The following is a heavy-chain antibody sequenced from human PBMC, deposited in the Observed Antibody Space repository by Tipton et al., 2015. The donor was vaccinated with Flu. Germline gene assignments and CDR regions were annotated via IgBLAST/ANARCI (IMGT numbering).Heavy chain of an antibody. CDR1: GFTFTIHG. V-gene: IGHV1-18*01. Sequence: QSGPEVKKPGASVTVSFKASGFTFTIHGISWVRPAPGHGLEWMGWISGYNGNTNYAQKLQGRVTMTTDTSTSPVYMELRNLRSDDTALYYSARARLYGDFDITWFDPWGQGTLVTVSS. D-gene: IGHD4-17*01. J-gene: IGHJ5*02. CDR3: ARARLYGDFDITWFDP. CDR2: ISGYNGNT.